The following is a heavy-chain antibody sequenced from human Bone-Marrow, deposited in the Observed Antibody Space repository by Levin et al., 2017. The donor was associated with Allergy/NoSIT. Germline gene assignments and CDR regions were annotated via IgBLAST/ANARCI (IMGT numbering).Heavy chain of an antibody. CDR3: ARNYDFWSGFLAGFETGGLDV. D-gene: IGHD3-3*01. CDR2: IWFDGSKE. J-gene: IGHJ6*02. Sequence: PGGSLRLSCAGSGFSLNSYAMHWVRQAPGKGLEWVAVIWFDGSKEYYADSVKGRFTISRDNAKDTVYLQMNSLRAEDTAVYFCARNYDFWSGFLAGFETGGLDVWGQGTAVTVSS. CDR1: GFSLNSYA. V-gene: IGHV3-33*03.